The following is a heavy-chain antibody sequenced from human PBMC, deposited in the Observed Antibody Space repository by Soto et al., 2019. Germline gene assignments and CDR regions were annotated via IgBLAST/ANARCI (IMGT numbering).Heavy chain of an antibody. CDR2: VKQDGSEK. CDR3: AREGDGGTSYFDY. CDR1: GFTFSNYW. Sequence: EVQLVEFGGGLVQPGGSLRLSCAASGFTFSNYWMSWVRQAPGMGLEWVANVKQDGSEKYYVDSVKGRFTISRDNTKNSLYLQMNSLRAEDTAVYYCAREGDGGTSYFDYWGQGTLVTVSS. J-gene: IGHJ4*02. V-gene: IGHV3-7*01. D-gene: IGHD4-17*01.